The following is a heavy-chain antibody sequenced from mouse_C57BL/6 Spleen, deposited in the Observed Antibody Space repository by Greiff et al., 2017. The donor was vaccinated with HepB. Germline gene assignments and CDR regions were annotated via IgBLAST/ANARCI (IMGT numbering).Heavy chain of an antibody. J-gene: IGHJ1*03. D-gene: IGHD2-14*01. Sequence: EVKLVESGGGLVKPGGSLKLSCAASGFTFSSYAMSWVRQTPEKRLEWVATISDGGSYTYYPDNVKGRCTISRDNAKNNLYLQMSHLKSEDTAMYYCARDRSWYFDVWGTGTTVTVSS. CDR2: ISDGGSYT. CDR3: ARDRSWYFDV. CDR1: GFTFSSYA. V-gene: IGHV5-4*01.